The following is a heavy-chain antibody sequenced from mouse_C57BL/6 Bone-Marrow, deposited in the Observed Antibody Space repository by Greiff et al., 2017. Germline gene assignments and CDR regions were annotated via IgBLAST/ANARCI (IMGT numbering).Heavy chain of an antibody. CDR2: FHPYNDDT. CDR3: ARGSNDGGYAFDY. CDR1: GYTFTTYP. J-gene: IGHJ2*01. Sequence: VHLVESGAELVKPGASLKLSCKASGYTFTTYPIEWMQQNPGKSLEWIGNFHPYNDDTKYNEKFKGKATLTVEKSYSTVYLELSGLTSDDSAVYYCARGSNDGGYAFDYWGQGTTLTVSS. V-gene: IGHV1-47*01. D-gene: IGHD1-1*01.